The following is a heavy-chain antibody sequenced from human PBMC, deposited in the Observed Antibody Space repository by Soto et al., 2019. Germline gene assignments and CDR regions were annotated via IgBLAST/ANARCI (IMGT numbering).Heavy chain of an antibody. D-gene: IGHD6-19*01. V-gene: IGHV3-30*18. CDR3: AKDSSVAGFDY. CDR1: GFTFSSYG. J-gene: IGHJ4*02. CDR2: ISYDGSNK. Sequence: QVQLVESGGGVVQPGRSLRLSCAASGFTFSSYGMHWVRQAPGKGLEWVAVISYDGSNKYYADSVKGRFIISRDNSKNTLYLQMNSLRAEDTAVYYCAKDSSVAGFDYWGQGTLVTVSS.